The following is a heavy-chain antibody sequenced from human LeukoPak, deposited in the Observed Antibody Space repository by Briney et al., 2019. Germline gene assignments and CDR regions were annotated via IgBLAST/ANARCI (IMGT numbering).Heavy chain of an antibody. Sequence: SETLSLTCTVSGASISDNYWSWSRQPAGKALEWIGHTYTSGDTNYNPSLKSRVRVSVDTSKNQFSLNMRYVTAADTAVYYCTIGATSGSLAHWGPGILVTVSS. D-gene: IGHD6-13*01. J-gene: IGHJ4*02. CDR2: TYTSGDT. V-gene: IGHV4-4*07. CDR1: GASISDNY. CDR3: TIGATSGSLAH.